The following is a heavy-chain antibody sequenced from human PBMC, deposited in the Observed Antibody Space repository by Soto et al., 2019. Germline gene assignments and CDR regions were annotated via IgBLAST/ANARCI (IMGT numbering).Heavy chain of an antibody. J-gene: IGHJ6*02. CDR2: INAGNGNT. D-gene: IGHD2-2*03. CDR1: GYTFTSYA. V-gene: IGHV1-3*01. CDR3: ARALDIVLVPSYYYYGMAV. Sequence: ASVKVSCKASGYTFTSYAMHWVRQAPGQRLEWMGWINAGNGNTKYSQKFQGRVTITRDTSASTAYMELSSLRSEDTAVYYCARALDIVLVPSYYYYGMAVWGQGTTVTVSS.